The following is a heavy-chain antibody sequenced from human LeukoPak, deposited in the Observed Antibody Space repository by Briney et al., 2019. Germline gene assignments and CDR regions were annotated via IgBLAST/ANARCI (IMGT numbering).Heavy chain of an antibody. V-gene: IGHV1-2*02. CDR1: GYTFTGYY. J-gene: IGHJ6*02. Sequence: ASVKVSCEASGYTFTGYYMHWVRQAPGQGLEWMGWINPNSGGTNYAQKFQGRVTMTRDTSISTAYMELSRLRSDDTAVYYCARAHFDWLHYGMDVWGQGTTVTVSS. CDR2: INPNSGGT. D-gene: IGHD3-9*01. CDR3: ARAHFDWLHYGMDV.